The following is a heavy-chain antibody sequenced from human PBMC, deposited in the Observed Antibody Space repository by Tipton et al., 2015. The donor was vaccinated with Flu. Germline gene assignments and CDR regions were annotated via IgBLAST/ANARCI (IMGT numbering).Heavy chain of an antibody. Sequence: TLSLTCTVSGDSISRFYWSWIRQPPGKGLEWIGYIYYSGSTNYNPSLKGRVTISVDTSKNQFSLKLSSVTAADTAVYYCARDLGSSGSFDYWGQGTLVTVSS. J-gene: IGHJ4*02. CDR1: GDSISRFY. CDR3: ARDLGSSGSFDY. CDR2: IYYSGST. D-gene: IGHD6-13*01. V-gene: IGHV4-59*01.